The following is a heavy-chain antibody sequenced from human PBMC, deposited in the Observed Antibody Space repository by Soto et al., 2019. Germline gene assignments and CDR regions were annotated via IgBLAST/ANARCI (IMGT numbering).Heavy chain of an antibody. D-gene: IGHD3-22*01. Sequence: GGSLRLSCAASGFTFSSYSTNWVRQAPGKGLEWVSSISSSSSYIYYADSVKGRFTISRDNAKNSLYLQMNSLRAEDTAVYYCARDYYYDSSGYYYLFDPWGQGTLVTVSS. CDR1: GFTFSSYS. CDR3: ARDYYYDSSGYYYLFDP. J-gene: IGHJ5*02. V-gene: IGHV3-21*01. CDR2: ISSSSSYI.